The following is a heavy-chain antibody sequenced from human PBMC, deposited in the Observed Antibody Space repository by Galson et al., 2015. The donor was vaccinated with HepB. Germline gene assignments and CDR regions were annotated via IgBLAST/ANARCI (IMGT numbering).Heavy chain of an antibody. CDR2: IYHSGAT. CDR3: ARFHYGALGVALRAYYFDY. V-gene: IGHV4-4*02. Sequence: TLSLTCTVSGGSISSSNWWGWVRQPPGKGLEWIGQIYHSGATNYNPSLKSRVAISVDKSQNQFSLRLVSVTAADTAVYYCARFHYGALGVALRAYYFDYWGQGSLVTVSS. D-gene: IGHD4-17*01. CDR1: GGSISSSNW. J-gene: IGHJ4*02.